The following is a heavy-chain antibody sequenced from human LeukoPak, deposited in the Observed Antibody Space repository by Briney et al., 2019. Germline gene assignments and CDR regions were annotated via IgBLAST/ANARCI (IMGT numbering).Heavy chain of an antibody. CDR1: GFTVSSNY. J-gene: IGHJ4*02. D-gene: IGHD2-2*01. V-gene: IGHV3-66*02. CDR2: IYSGGST. Sequence: PGGSLRLSCAASGFTVSSNYMSWVRQAPGKGLEWVSVIYSGGSTYYADSVKGRFTISRDNSKNTLYLRMNSLRAEDTAVYYCARLPRYCSSTSCFSVDYWGQGTLVTVSS. CDR3: ARLPRYCSSTSCFSVDY.